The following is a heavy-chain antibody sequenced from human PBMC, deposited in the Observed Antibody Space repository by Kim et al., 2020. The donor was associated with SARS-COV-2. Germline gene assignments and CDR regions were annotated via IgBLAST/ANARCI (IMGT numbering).Heavy chain of an antibody. CDR2: IWYDGSNK. Sequence: GGSLRLSCTASGFIFSSYGMHWVRQAPGKGLEYVALIWYDGSNKYYADSVKGRFTISRDNSKNTLYLEMNSLRAEDTAVYYCARGAYSGYDLDYWGQGSL. CDR3: ARGAYSGYDLDY. CDR1: GFIFSSYG. D-gene: IGHD5-12*01. J-gene: IGHJ4*02. V-gene: IGHV3-33*01.